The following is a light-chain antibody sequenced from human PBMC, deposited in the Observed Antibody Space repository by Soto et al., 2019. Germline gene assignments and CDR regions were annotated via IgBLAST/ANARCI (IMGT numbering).Light chain of an antibody. CDR3: SSYTGNTPVI. CDR2: EVN. V-gene: IGLV2-14*01. Sequence: QSALTQPASVSGSPGQSITISCTGTSSDIGGYNYVSWYQQQPGKAPKLIIYEVNNRPSGVSDRFSGSKSGNTASLTISGLQAEDEADYYCSSYTGNTPVIFGGGTKVTVL. J-gene: IGLJ2*01. CDR1: SSDIGGYNY.